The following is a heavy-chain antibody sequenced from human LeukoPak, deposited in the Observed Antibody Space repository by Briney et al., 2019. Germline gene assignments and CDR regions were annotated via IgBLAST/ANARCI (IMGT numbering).Heavy chain of an antibody. Sequence: ASVKVSCKASGYTFTGYFMHWVRQAPGQGLEWMGWINPNTGGTNFAQTFQGRVTMTRDTSISTAYMEPSRLRSDDTAVYYCARDLSSYYYDSSGYYSGTFDYWGQGTLVAVSS. V-gene: IGHV1-2*02. CDR2: INPNTGGT. CDR1: GYTFTGYF. J-gene: IGHJ4*02. CDR3: ARDLSSYYYDSSGYYSGTFDY. D-gene: IGHD3-22*01.